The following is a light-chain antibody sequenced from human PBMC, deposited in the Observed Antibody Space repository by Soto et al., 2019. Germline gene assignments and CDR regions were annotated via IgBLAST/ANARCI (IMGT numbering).Light chain of an antibody. Sequence: DIQMTQSPSTLSASVGDRVTITCRASQSISSWLAWYQQKPGKAPKLLIHDATSLESGVPSRFSGSGSGTEFTLTISSLQPDDFATYYCQQYSSYLYTFGQGTRLEIK. V-gene: IGKV1-5*01. CDR1: QSISSW. CDR2: DAT. J-gene: IGKJ5*01. CDR3: QQYSSYLYT.